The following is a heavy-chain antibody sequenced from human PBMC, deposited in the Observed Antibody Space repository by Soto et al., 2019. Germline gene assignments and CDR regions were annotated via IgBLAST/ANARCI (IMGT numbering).Heavy chain of an antibody. CDR1: GGSISSGGYY. V-gene: IGHV4-31*03. D-gene: IGHD3-22*01. Sequence: SETLSLTCTVSGGSISSGGYYWSWIRQHPGKGLEWIGYIYYSWSTYYNPSLKSRVTISVDTSKNQFSLKLSSVTAADTAVYYCARVCPDCSGYPGSDFDYWGQGTLVTV. CDR3: ARVCPDCSGYPGSDFDY. J-gene: IGHJ4*02. CDR2: IYYSWST.